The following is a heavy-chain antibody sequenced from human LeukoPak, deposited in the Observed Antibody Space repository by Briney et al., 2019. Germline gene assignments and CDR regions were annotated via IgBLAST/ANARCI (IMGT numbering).Heavy chain of an antibody. J-gene: IGHJ4*02. D-gene: IGHD3-3*01. CDR3: ARDYLTYFGVVIKYFDY. CDR2: ISSSGSTI. CDR1: GFTFCSYE. V-gene: IGHV3-48*03. Sequence: QPGGSLRLSXAASGFTFCSYEMNWVRQPPGKGLEWVSYISSSGSTIYYADSVKGRFTISRDNAKNSLYLQMNSLRAEDTAVYYCARDYLTYFGVVIKYFDYWGQGTLVTVSS.